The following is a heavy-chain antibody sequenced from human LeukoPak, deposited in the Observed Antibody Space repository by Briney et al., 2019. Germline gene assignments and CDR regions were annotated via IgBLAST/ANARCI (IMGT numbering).Heavy chain of an antibody. J-gene: IGHJ4*02. CDR2: IRYDGSNK. D-gene: IGHD3-22*01. CDR1: GFTFSSYG. Sequence: GGSLRLSCAASGFTFSSYGMHWVRQAPGKGLEWVAFIRYDGSNKYYADSVKGRSTISRDNSKNTLYLQMNSLRAEDTAVYYCAKVWDDSSGYLQYYFDYWGQGTLVTVSS. V-gene: IGHV3-30*02. CDR3: AKVWDDSSGYLQYYFDY.